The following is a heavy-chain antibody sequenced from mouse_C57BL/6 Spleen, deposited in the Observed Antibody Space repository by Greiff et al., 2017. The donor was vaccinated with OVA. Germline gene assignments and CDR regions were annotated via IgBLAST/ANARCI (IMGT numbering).Heavy chain of an antibody. J-gene: IGHJ2*01. CDR2: IYPSDSET. Sequence: VQLQQPGAELVRPGSSVKLSCKASGYTFTSYWMDWVKQRPGQGLEWIGNIYPSDSETHYNQKFKDKATLTVDKSSSTAYMQLSSLTSEDSAVYYCARSPLITTVDYFDYWGQGTTLTVSS. CDR1: GYTFTSYW. V-gene: IGHV1-61*01. CDR3: ARSPLITTVDYFDY. D-gene: IGHD1-1*01.